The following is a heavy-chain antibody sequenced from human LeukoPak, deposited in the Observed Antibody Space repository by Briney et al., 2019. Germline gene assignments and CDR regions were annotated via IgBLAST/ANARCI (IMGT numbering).Heavy chain of an antibody. V-gene: IGHV4-39*07. CDR3: ASHSSSLYYFDY. D-gene: IGHD6-13*01. CDR2: IHYSGST. Sequence: SETLSLTCTVSGGSISSSSYYWGWIRQPPGKGLEWIGSIHYSGSTYYNPSLKSRVTISVDTSKNQFSLKLSSVTAADTAVYYCASHSSSLYYFDYWGQGTLVTVSS. J-gene: IGHJ4*02. CDR1: GGSISSSSYY.